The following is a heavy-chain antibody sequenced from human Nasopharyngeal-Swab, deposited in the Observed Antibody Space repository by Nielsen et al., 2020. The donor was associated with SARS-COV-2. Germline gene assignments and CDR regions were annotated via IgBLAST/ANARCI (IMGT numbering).Heavy chain of an antibody. D-gene: IGHD1-26*01. Sequence: GESLKISCAASGFTFSSYGMHWVRQAPGKGLEWVAVIWYDGSNKYYADSVKGRFNISRDNSKNTLYLQMNSLRAEDTAVYYCARDIGVGATPQDYWGQGTLVTVSS. V-gene: IGHV3-33*01. J-gene: IGHJ4*02. CDR3: ARDIGVGATPQDY. CDR2: IWYDGSNK. CDR1: GFTFSSYG.